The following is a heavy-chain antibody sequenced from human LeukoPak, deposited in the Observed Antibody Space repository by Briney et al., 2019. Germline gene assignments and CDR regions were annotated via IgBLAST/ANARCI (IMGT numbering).Heavy chain of an antibody. Sequence: GASVKVSCKVSGYTLTELSMHWMRQAPGKGLEWMGGFDPEDGETIYAQKFQGRVTMTEDTSTDTAYMELSSLRSEDTAVYYCATRVRTEWEPQYDDYFDYWGQGTLVTVSS. CDR1: GYTLTELS. J-gene: IGHJ4*02. V-gene: IGHV1-24*01. CDR2: FDPEDGET. D-gene: IGHD1-26*01. CDR3: ATRVRTEWEPQYDDYFDY.